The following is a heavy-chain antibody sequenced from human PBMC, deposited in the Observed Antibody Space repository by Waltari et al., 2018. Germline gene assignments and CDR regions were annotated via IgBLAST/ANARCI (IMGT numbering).Heavy chain of an antibody. V-gene: IGHV4-39*01. Sequence: QLQLQESGPGLVKPSETLSLTCTVSGGSLSSSSYYWGWTRQPPGKGLEGIGSIYYSGSTYYNTSLKSRVTISVDTSKNQFSLKLSSVTAADTAVYYCARRSAAAGWFDPWGQGTLVTVSS. D-gene: IGHD6-25*01. CDR1: GGSLSSSSYY. CDR2: IYYSGST. CDR3: ARRSAAAGWFDP. J-gene: IGHJ5*02.